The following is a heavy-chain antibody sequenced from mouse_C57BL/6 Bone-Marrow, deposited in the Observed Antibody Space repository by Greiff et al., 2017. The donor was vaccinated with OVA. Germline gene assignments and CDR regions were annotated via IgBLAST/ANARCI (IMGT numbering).Heavy chain of an antibody. J-gene: IGHJ2*01. CDR2: SRNKANDYTT. CDR3: ARDNYGSSYPFDY. D-gene: IGHD1-1*01. CDR1: GFTFSDFY. Sequence: EVQRVESGGGLVQSGRSLRLSCATSGFTFSDFYMEWVRQAPGKGLEWIAASRNKANDYTTEYSASVKGRFIVSRDTSQSILYLQMNALRAEDTAIYYCARDNYGSSYPFDYWGQGTTLTVSS. V-gene: IGHV7-1*01.